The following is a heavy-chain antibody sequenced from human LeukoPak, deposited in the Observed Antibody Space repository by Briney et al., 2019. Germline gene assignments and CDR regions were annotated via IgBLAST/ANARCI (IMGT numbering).Heavy chain of an antibody. CDR2: IIPIFGTA. D-gene: IGHD3-22*01. J-gene: IGHJ4*02. Sequence: SVKVSCTASGGTFSSYAISWARQAPGQGLEWMGGIIPIFGTANYAQKFQGRVTITADESTSTAYMELSSLRSEDTAVYYCARGPTYYYDSSGSHFDYWGQGTLVTVSS. CDR3: ARGPTYYYDSSGSHFDY. V-gene: IGHV1-69*13. CDR1: GGTFSSYA.